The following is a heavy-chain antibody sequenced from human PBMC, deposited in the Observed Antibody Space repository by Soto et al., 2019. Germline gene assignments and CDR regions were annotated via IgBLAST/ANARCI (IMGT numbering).Heavy chain of an antibody. D-gene: IGHD7-27*01. V-gene: IGHV1-8*01. Sequence: QVQLVQSGAEVKKPGASVKVSCKASGYTFTSYDINWVRQATGQGREWMGWMNPNSGNTGYAQKFQGRVTMTRNTSISTAYMELSSLRSEDTAVFYCARGPLTPFYYYYMDVWGKGTTVTVSS. CDR3: ARGPLTPFYYYYMDV. J-gene: IGHJ6*03. CDR2: MNPNSGNT. CDR1: GYTFTSYD.